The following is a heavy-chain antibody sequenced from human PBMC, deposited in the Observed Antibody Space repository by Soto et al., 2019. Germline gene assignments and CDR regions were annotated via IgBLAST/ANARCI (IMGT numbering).Heavy chain of an antibody. V-gene: IGHV3-23*01. J-gene: IGHJ6*02. D-gene: IGHD3-3*01. Sequence: GGSLRLSXAASGFTFRTYAMNWVRQAPGMGLEWVSGISGSGGGTYYAGSVKGRFTISRDNSKNTLYLQMNSLRAEDTAVYYCAKDRTVYYDFWSGPPSLDVWGQGTTVTVSS. CDR2: ISGSGGGT. CDR3: AKDRTVYYDFWSGPPSLDV. CDR1: GFTFRTYA.